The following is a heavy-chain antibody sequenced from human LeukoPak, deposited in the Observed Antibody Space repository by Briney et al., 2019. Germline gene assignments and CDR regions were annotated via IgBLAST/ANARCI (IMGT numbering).Heavy chain of an antibody. D-gene: IGHD2-21*02. Sequence: GGSLRLSCAASGFTFSSYGMHWIRQAPGKGLEWVSYISSTGSTLYYADSVKGRFTISRDNAKNSLYLQMNSLRAEDTAVYFCARDFAGGYSYSFDYWGQGTLVTVSS. CDR1: GFTFSSYG. J-gene: IGHJ4*02. V-gene: IGHV3-48*04. CDR2: ISSTGSTL. CDR3: ARDFAGGYSYSFDY.